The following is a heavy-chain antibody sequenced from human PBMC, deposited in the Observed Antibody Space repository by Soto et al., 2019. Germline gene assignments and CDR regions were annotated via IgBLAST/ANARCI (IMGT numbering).Heavy chain of an antibody. J-gene: IGHJ4*02. CDR2: IYHSGTT. D-gene: IGHD1-26*01. Sequence: SETLSLTCAVCGYSISSGYFWGWIRQPPGRGLEWIGSIYHSGTTYYNPSLKSRVTISVDTSKNQFSLKLSSVTAADTAVYYCARPTVGTTTGFDYWGQGTLVTVSS. CDR3: ARPTVGTTTGFDY. CDR1: GYSISSGYF. V-gene: IGHV4-38-2*01.